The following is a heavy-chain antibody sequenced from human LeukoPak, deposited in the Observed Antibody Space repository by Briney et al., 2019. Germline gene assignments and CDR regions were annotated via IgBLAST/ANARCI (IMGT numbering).Heavy chain of an antibody. CDR2: ISGSGGST. V-gene: IGHV3-23*01. D-gene: IGHD6-13*01. CDR1: GFTFSSYA. J-gene: IGHJ4*02. CDR3: AKEQGQQLVLNPFDY. Sequence: GSLRVSSAASGFTFSSYAMSWVRQAPGKGLEWVSAISGSGGSTYYADSVKGRFTISRDNSKNTLYLQMNSLRAEGTAVYYCAKEQGQQLVLNPFDYWGQGTLVTVSS.